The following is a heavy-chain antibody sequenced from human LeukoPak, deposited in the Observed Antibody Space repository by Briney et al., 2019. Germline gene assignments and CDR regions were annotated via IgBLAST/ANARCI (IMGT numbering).Heavy chain of an antibody. J-gene: IGHJ6*02. CDR1: GYPFTDYY. D-gene: IGHD1-14*01. V-gene: IGHV1-2*02. CDR2: INPNSGGT. CDR3: ARSLPEYYYYGMDV. Sequence: GASVKVSCKASGYPFTDYYMHWVRQAPGQGLEWMGWINPNSGGTNYAQKFQGRVTMTRDTSISTAYMELSRLRSDDTAVYYCARSLPEYYYYGMDVWGQGTTVTVSS.